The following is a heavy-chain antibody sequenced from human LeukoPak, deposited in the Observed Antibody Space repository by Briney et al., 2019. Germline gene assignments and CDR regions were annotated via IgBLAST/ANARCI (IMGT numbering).Heavy chain of an antibody. CDR3: AKDSSTVLRGVASDDGFAV. Sequence: GGSLRLSCAASGFTFATYGMSWVRQAPGKGLEWVSVVGDSAATTHYADSVKGRFFISRDNSKNTVHLQMNSLRVEDTAVYYCAKDSSTVLRGVASDDGFAVWGQGTMVTVSS. J-gene: IGHJ3*01. CDR1: GFTFATYG. D-gene: IGHD3-10*01. CDR2: VGDSAATT. V-gene: IGHV3-23*01.